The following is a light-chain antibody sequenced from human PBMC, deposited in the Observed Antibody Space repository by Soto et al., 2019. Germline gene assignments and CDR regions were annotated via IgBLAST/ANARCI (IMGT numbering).Light chain of an antibody. Sequence: SVLTQPPSTSVTPGQKVTISCSGSSSNIGSYIVNWYQQLPGTAPKLLIYSNNQRPSGVPDRFSGSKSGTSASLAISGLQSEDEADYYCAAWDDSLNAVIFGGGTKLTVL. CDR1: SSNIGSYI. J-gene: IGLJ2*01. CDR2: SNN. V-gene: IGLV1-44*01. CDR3: AAWDDSLNAVI.